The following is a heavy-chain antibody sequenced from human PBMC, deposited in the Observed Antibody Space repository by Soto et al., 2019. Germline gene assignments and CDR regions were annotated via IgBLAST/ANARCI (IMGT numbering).Heavy chain of an antibody. J-gene: IGHJ4*02. CDR2: IKNKTDGGTT. CDR1: SVSNAW. D-gene: IGHD5-12*01. Sequence: SVSNAWMNWVRQAPGKGLEWVGRIKNKTDGGTTDYAAPVKGRFTISRDDSKNTLYLQMNSLKTEDTAVYYCTTRRLRGWGGQGTLVTVSS. CDR3: TTRRLRGW. V-gene: IGHV3-15*07.